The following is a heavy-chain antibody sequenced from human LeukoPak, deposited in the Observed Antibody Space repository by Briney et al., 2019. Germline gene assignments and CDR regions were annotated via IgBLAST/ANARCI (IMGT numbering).Heavy chain of an antibody. CDR2: IYYSGST. CDR3: ARVGIAAAGTKAWFDP. CDR1: GGSISSYY. J-gene: IGHJ5*02. V-gene: IGHV4-59*01. D-gene: IGHD6-13*01. Sequence: SETLSLTCTVSGGSISSYYWSWLRQPPGKGLEWVGYIYYSGSTNYNPSLKSRVTISVDTSKNQFSLKLSSVTAADTAVYYCARVGIAAAGTKAWFDPWGQGTLVTVSS.